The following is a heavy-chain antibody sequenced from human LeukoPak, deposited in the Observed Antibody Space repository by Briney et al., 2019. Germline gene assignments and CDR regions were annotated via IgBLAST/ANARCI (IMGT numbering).Heavy chain of an antibody. J-gene: IGHJ3*02. CDR1: GFTFSSYG. Sequence: GGSLRLSCAASGFTFSSYGMNWVRQAPGKGLEWVSSISTSSIYIYYADSVRGRFTISRDNAKNSLFLQMNSLRAEDTAVYYCARNLYTMGSTDAFDIWGQGTMVTVSS. V-gene: IGHV3-21*01. D-gene: IGHD1-26*01. CDR2: ISTSSIYI. CDR3: ARNLYTMGSTDAFDI.